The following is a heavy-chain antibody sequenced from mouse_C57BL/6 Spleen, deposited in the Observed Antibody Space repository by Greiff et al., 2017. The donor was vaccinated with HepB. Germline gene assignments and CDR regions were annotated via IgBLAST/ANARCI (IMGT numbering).Heavy chain of an antibody. J-gene: IGHJ3*01. CDR1: GFTFSNYW. D-gene: IGHD2-4*01. CDR3: TGLRAWFAY. CDR2: IRLKSDNYAT. V-gene: IGHV6-3*01. Sequence: EVQGVESGGGLVQPGGSMKLSCVASGFTFSNYWMNWVRQSPEKGLEWVAQIRLKSDNYATHYAESVKGRFTISRDDSKSSVYLQMNNLRAEDTGIYYCTGLRAWFAYWGQGTLVTVSA.